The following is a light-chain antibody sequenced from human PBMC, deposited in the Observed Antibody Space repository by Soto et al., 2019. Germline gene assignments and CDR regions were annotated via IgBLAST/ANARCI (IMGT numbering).Light chain of an antibody. CDR1: SSDVGGYDY. CDR2: DVN. Sequence: QSVLTQPASVSGSPGQSITISCTGTSSDVGGYDYVSWYQQLPGKAPKLMIYDVNNRPSGVSNRFSGSKSGNTASLTISGLQAEDEADYYCSSYTGTSTFVFGGGTQLTV. V-gene: IGLV2-14*01. CDR3: SSYTGTSTFV. J-gene: IGLJ7*01.